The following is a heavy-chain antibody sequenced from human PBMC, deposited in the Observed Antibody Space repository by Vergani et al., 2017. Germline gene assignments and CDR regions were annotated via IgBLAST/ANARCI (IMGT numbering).Heavy chain of an antibody. V-gene: IGHV1-69*13. D-gene: IGHD6-19*01. CDR3: ASASIAVAGTTGDAFDI. CDR2: IIPIFGTA. CDR1: GGTFSSYA. Sequence: QVQLVQSGAEVKKPGSSVKVSCKASGGTFSSYAISWVRQAPGQGLEWMGRIIPIFGTANYAQKFQGRVTITADESTSTAYMELSSLRSEDTAVYYCASASIAVAGTTGDAFDIWGQGTMVTVSS. J-gene: IGHJ3*02.